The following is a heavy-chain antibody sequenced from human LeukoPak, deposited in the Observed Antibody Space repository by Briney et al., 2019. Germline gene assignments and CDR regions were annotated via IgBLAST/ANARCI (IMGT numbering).Heavy chain of an antibody. CDR3: AKDGVSLPLRYFDWLPYYFDY. CDR2: IYSGGST. Sequence: PGGSLRLSCAASGFTVSSNYMSWVRQAPGKGLEWVSVIYSGGSTYYADSVKGRFTISRDNSKNTLYLQMNSLRAEDTAVYYCAKDGVSLPLRYFDWLPYYFDYWGQGTLVTVSS. D-gene: IGHD3-9*01. CDR1: GFTVSSNY. J-gene: IGHJ4*02. V-gene: IGHV3-53*05.